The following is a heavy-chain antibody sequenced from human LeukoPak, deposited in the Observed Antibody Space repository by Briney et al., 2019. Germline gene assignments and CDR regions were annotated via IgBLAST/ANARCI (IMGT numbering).Heavy chain of an antibody. CDR3: AREHLGVYSGYDLFDY. J-gene: IGHJ4*02. V-gene: IGHV1-69*13. CDR1: GGTFSSYA. CDR2: IIPIFGTT. D-gene: IGHD5-12*01. Sequence: SVKVSCKASGGTFSSYAISWVRQAPGQGLEWMGGIIPIFGTTNYAQKFQGRVTITADESTSTAYMELSSLRSEDTAVYYCAREHLGVYSGYDLFDYWGQGTLVTVSS.